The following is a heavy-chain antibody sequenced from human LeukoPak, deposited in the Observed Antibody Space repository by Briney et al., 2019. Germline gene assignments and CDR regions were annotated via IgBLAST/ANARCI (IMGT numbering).Heavy chain of an antibody. D-gene: IGHD6-6*01. Sequence: GGSLRLSCAASGFTFSSYSMNWVRQAPGKGLEWVSSISSSSSYIYYADSVKGRFTISRDNAKNSLYLQMNSLRAEDTAVYYCAKLSASGSSDPNDYWGQGTLVTVSS. V-gene: IGHV3-21*04. J-gene: IGHJ4*02. CDR2: ISSSSSYI. CDR3: AKLSASGSSDPNDY. CDR1: GFTFSSYS.